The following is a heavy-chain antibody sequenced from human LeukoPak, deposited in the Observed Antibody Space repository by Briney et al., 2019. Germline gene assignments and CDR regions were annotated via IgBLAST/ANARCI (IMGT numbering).Heavy chain of an antibody. Sequence: PSETLSLTCAVSGYSISSGYYWGWIRQPPGKGLEWIGSIYHSGSTYHNPSLKSRVTISVDTSKNQFSLKLSSVTAADTAVYYCATVYSNYAQNIDYWGQGTLVTVSS. CDR2: IYHSGST. CDR1: GYSISSGYY. V-gene: IGHV4-38-2*01. D-gene: IGHD4-11*01. CDR3: ATVYSNYAQNIDY. J-gene: IGHJ4*02.